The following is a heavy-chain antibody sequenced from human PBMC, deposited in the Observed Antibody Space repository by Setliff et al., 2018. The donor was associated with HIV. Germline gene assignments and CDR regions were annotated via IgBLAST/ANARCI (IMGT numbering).Heavy chain of an antibody. CDR2: INPHNGGA. CDR3: ATDGGICDISCRAGVGKVALAGYGDW. CDR1: GYTFTDNF. Sequence: ASVKVSCKASGYTFTDNFIHWVRQAPGQRPEWLGWINPHNGGASYAQRFQGRITMTLDTSTKTAYLELNGLTSDDTAVYYCATDGGICDISCRAGVGKVALAGYGDWWGQGTPVTVSS. V-gene: IGHV1-2*02. D-gene: IGHD2-2*03. J-gene: IGHJ4*02.